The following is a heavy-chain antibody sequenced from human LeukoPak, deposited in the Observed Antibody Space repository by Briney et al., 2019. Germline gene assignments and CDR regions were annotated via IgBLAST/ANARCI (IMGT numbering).Heavy chain of an antibody. CDR3: AGVHTHSSCNF. D-gene: IGHD6-13*01. Sequence: SETLSLTCSVSGGSISSYYWSWIRQPPGQGLERIGYVYYSGSTNYNPSLKSRVTISVDTSNNQFSLKLSSATAADTAVYYRAGVHTHSSCNFWGQGTLVTVSS. CDR1: GGSISSYY. J-gene: IGHJ4*02. V-gene: IGHV4-59*01. CDR2: VYYSGST.